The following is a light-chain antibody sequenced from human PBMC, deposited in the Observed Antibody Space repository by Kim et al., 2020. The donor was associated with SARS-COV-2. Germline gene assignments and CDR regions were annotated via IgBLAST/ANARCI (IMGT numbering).Light chain of an antibody. V-gene: IGKV3-15*01. CDR3: QKYNNWLTWR. CDR2: GAA. Sequence: GERATNTSRDSQSVSSNLDWYQQKPGQAHRHLIYGAATRATGIPARFSGSGSGTEFTLTISSLQSEDFAVYYCQKYNNWLTWRCGKGTKVDIK. J-gene: IGKJ1*01. CDR1: QSVSSN.